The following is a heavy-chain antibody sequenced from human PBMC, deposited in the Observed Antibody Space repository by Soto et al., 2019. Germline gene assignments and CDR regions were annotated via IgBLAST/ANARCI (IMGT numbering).Heavy chain of an antibody. V-gene: IGHV3-7*01. J-gene: IGHJ6*02. D-gene: IGHD3-10*01. CDR2: IKQDGSEK. Sequence: PGGSLRLSCAASGFTFSSYWMSWVRQAPGKGLEWVANIKQDGSEKYYVDSVKGRFTISRDNAKNSLYLQMNSLRAEDTAVYYCARVWPNSYYGSGSYYNAEEYGMDVWGQGTTVTVSS. CDR1: GFTFSSYW. CDR3: ARVWPNSYYGSGSYYNAEEYGMDV.